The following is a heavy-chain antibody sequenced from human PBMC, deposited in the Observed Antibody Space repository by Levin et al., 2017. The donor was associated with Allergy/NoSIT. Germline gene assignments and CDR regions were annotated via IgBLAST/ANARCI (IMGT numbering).Heavy chain of an antibody. J-gene: IGHJ4*02. V-gene: IGHV3-30*18. CDR3: AKDPAYSSSSLAYFDY. Sequence: PGGSLRLSCAASGFTFSSYGMHWVRQAPGKGLEWVAVISYDGSNKYYADSVKGRFTISRDNSKNTLYLQMNSLRAEDTAVYYCAKDPAYSSSSLAYFDYWGQGTLVTVSS. CDR2: ISYDGSNK. CDR1: GFTFSSYG. D-gene: IGHD6-6*01.